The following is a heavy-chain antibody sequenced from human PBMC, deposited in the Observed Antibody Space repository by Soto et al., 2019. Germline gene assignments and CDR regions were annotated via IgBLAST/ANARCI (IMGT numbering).Heavy chain of an antibody. V-gene: IGHV1-18*01. Sequence: QVQLVQSGAEVKKPGASVKVSCKASGYTFTSYGISWVRQAPGQGLEWMGWINAYNGNTNYAQKLQGRVTMTTDTSTSTGYVELGRLRSDDKAVSYCARDGGYSLIDYWGQGTLVTVSS. CDR2: INAYNGNT. CDR1: GYTFTSYG. CDR3: ARDGGYSLIDY. D-gene: IGHD5-12*01. J-gene: IGHJ4*02.